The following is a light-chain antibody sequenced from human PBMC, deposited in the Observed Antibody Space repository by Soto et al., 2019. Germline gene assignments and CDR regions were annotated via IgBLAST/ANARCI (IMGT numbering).Light chain of an antibody. Sequence: DIPMTQSPSPLSASVGDRVTITCRASQSISSWLAWYQQKPGKAPKLLIYDASSLESGVPSRFSGSGSGTEFTLTISSLQPEDFATYYCQQYKSYSKTFGQGTKVEIK. J-gene: IGKJ1*01. V-gene: IGKV1-5*01. CDR1: QSISSW. CDR3: QQYKSYSKT. CDR2: DAS.